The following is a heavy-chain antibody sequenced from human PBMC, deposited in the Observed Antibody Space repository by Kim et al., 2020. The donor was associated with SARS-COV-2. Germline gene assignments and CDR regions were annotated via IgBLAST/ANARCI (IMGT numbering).Heavy chain of an antibody. Sequence: SETLSLTCTVSGGSISSSSYYWGWIRQPPGKGLEWIGSIYYSGSTYYNPSLKSRVTISVDTSKNQFSLKLSSVTAADTAVYYCAREYYGSGSNTYWYFDLWGRGTLVTVSS. CDR1: GGSISSSSYY. CDR2: IYYSGST. V-gene: IGHV4-39*07. D-gene: IGHD3-10*01. CDR3: AREYYGSGSNTYWYFDL. J-gene: IGHJ2*01.